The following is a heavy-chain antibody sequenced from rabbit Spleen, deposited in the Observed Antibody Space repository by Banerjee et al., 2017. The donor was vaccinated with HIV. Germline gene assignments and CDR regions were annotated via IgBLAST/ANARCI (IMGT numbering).Heavy chain of an antibody. V-gene: IGHV1S40*01. D-gene: IGHD8-1*01. CDR1: GVSFSANSY. J-gene: IGHJ6*01. CDR3: ARDTGSSFSSYGMDL. CDR2: IDSGSSGFT. Sequence: QSLEESGGDLVKPGASLTLTCIASGVSFSANSYICWVRQAPGKGLEWIVCIDSGSSGFTYLASWAKGRFTISKTSSTTVTLQMTSLTAADTATYFCARDTGSSFSSYGMDLWGPGPLVTVS.